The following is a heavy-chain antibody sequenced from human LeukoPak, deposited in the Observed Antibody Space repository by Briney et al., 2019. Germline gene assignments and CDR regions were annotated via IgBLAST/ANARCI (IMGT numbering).Heavy chain of an antibody. CDR3: ETLLNSLYSTSSLNRIDP. V-gene: IGHV3-64D*09. Sequence: GGSLTLSCSASGFSVSSNAMQWVRQAPGKGLEYVAAIRSNGDRTNYADSVKGRFTISRDNSKNTLYLQMSSLRAEDTAVYYCETLLNSLYSTSSLNRIDPWGQGTLVTVSS. J-gene: IGHJ5*02. D-gene: IGHD2/OR15-2a*01. CDR1: GFSVSSNA. CDR2: IRSNGDRT.